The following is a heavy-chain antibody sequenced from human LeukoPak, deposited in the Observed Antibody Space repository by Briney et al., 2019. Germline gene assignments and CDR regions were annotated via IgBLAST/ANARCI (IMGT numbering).Heavy chain of an antibody. CDR3: ARQPGIGSSFDY. Sequence: SETLSLTCTVSGGSISSRSYYWGWIRQPPGKGLEWIGSIYFSGSTYSNPSLESRVTISVDTSKNQFSLKLNSVTAADTAVYYCARQPGIGSSFDYWGQGTLVTVSS. J-gene: IGHJ4*02. CDR2: IYFSGST. CDR1: GGSISSRSYY. V-gene: IGHV4-39*01. D-gene: IGHD3-10*01.